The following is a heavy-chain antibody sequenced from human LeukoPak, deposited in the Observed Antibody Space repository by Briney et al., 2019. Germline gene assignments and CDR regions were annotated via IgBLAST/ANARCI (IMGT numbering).Heavy chain of an antibody. Sequence: NSSGTLSLTCTVSDGSINNYYWSWIRQPPGKGLEWIGYVYYGGSTNYNPSLKSRVTISVDTSKNQFSLKLSSVTAADTAVYFCARVLVTGNTGYYMDVWGAGTTITVSS. V-gene: IGHV4-59*01. CDR1: DGSINNYY. CDR3: ARVLVTGNTGYYMDV. CDR2: VYYGGST. J-gene: IGHJ6*03. D-gene: IGHD6-19*01.